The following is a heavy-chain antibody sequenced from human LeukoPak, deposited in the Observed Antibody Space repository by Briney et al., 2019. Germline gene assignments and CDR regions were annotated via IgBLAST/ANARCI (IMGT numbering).Heavy chain of an antibody. J-gene: IGHJ4*02. Sequence: SETLSLTCAVSGGSISSSNWWSWVRQPPGKGLEWIGEISHSGSTNYNPSLKSRVTISVDTSKNQFSLKLSSVTAADTAVYYCARGERTYYYGSGSYRPLFDYWGQGTLVTVSS. CDR3: ARGERTYYYGSGSYRPLFDY. CDR1: GGSISSSNW. CDR2: ISHSGST. D-gene: IGHD3-10*01. V-gene: IGHV4-4*02.